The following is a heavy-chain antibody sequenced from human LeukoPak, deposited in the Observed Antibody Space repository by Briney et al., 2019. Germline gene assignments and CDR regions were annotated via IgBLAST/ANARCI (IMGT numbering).Heavy chain of an antibody. Sequence: PGGSLRLSCAPSGFTFSNSGMRWVRHAPGKGLEWVAVIWYDGSNEYYADAVKGRFIISRDNSKNTVHLQMNSLRVEDTSVYYCAREISMFVNAFDLWGQGTLVAVSS. CDR3: AREISMFVNAFDL. CDR2: IWYDGSNE. V-gene: IGHV3-33*01. D-gene: IGHD3-10*02. J-gene: IGHJ3*01. CDR1: GFTFSNSG.